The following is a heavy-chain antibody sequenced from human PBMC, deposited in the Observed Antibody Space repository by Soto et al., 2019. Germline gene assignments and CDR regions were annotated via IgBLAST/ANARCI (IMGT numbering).Heavy chain of an antibody. CDR3: AHRRRHYGSDVWSGYYSPYYHCGLDV. Sequence: QITLKASGPTLVKPTQTLTLTCTFSGFSLSTSGVGVGWIRQPPGKALEWLALFYWDDDKRYSPSLKSRLTIIKDNSKKQVVLTMTTMDPVDTAPYYCAHRRRHYGSDVWSGYYSPYYHCGLDVWGQGTTVTVSS. D-gene: IGHD3-3*01. J-gene: IGHJ6*02. CDR1: GFSLSTSGVG. V-gene: IGHV2-5*02. CDR2: FYWDDDK.